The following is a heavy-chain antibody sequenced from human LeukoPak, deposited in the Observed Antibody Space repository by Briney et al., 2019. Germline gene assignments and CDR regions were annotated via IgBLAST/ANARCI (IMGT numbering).Heavy chain of an antibody. CDR1: GFTFSSYS. CDR2: ISSSSSYI. V-gene: IGHV3-21*01. CDR3: ASQGPPFDAFDI. J-gene: IGHJ3*02. Sequence: GGSLRLSCAVSGFTFSSYSMNWVRQAPGKGLEWVSSISSSSSYIYYADSVKGRFTISRDNAKNSLYLQMNSLRAEDTAVYYCASQGPPFDAFDIWGQGTMVTVSS.